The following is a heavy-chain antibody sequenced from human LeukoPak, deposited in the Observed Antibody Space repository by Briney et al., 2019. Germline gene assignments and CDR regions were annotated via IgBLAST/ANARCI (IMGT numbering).Heavy chain of an antibody. CDR2: ISSSSSYI. CDR1: GFTFSSYS. V-gene: IGHV3-21*01. CDR3: ARGNIAAAGTDY. J-gene: IGHJ4*02. Sequence: GGSLRLSCAASGFTFSSYSMNWVRQAPGKGLEWVSSISSSSSYIYYADSVKGRFTISRDNAKNSLYLQMSSLRAEDTAVYYCARGNIAAAGTDYWGQGTLVTVSS. D-gene: IGHD6-13*01.